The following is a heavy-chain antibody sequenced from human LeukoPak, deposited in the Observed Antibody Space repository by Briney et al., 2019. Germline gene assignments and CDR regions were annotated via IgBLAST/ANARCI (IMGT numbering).Heavy chain of an antibody. V-gene: IGHV4-30-4*01. CDR1: GGSIGSGDYY. J-gene: IGHJ4*02. D-gene: IGHD6-13*01. Sequence: SETLSLTCTVSGGSIGSGDYYWSWIRQPPGKGLEWIGYIYYSGSTYYNPSLKSRVTISVDTSKNQFSLKLSSVTAADTAVYYCARRSLIAAAGTFDYWGQGTLVTVSS. CDR2: IYYSGST. CDR3: ARRSLIAAAGTFDY.